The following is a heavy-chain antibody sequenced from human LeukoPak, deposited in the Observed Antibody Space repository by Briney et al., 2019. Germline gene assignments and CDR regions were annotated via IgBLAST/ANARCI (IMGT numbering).Heavy chain of an antibody. D-gene: IGHD3-22*01. V-gene: IGHV3-23*01. Sequence: GGSLRLSCAASGFTFDDYGMSWVRQAPGKGLEWVSGISGSGGSTYYADSVKGRFTISRDNSKNTLYLQMNGLRAEDTAAYYCAKALYDSSGYYSFDYWGQGTLVTVSS. CDR3: AKALYDSSGYYSFDY. J-gene: IGHJ4*02. CDR1: GFTFDDYG. CDR2: ISGSGGST.